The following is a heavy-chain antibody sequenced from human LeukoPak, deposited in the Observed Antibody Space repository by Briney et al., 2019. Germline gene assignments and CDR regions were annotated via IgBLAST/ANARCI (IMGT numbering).Heavy chain of an antibody. D-gene: IGHD1-26*01. V-gene: IGHV3-7*01. CDR2: IKQDGSEK. CDR3: ARVVGARCFDY. Sequence: GGSLRLSCAASGFTFSSYSMNWVRQAPGKGLEWVANIKQDGSEKYYVDSVKGRFTISRDNAKNSLYLQMNSLRAEDTAVYYCARVVGARCFDYWGQGTLVTVSS. CDR1: GFTFSSYS. J-gene: IGHJ4*02.